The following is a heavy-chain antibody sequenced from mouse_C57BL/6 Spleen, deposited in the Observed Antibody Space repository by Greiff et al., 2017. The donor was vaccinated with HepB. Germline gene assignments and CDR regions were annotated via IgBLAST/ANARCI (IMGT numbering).Heavy chain of an antibody. D-gene: IGHD2-1*01. CDR3: TRRGNFYFDY. CDR1: GYTFTDYE. V-gene: IGHV1-15*01. J-gene: IGHJ2*01. Sequence: VKLMESGAELVRPGASVTLSCKASGYTFTDYEMHWVKQTPVHGLEWIGAIDPETGGTAYNQKFKGKAILTADKSSSTAYMELRSLTSEDSAVYYCTRRGNFYFDYWGQGTTLTVSS. CDR2: IDPETGGT.